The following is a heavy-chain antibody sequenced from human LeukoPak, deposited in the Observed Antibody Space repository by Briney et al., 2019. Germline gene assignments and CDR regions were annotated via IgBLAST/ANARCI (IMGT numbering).Heavy chain of an antibody. D-gene: IGHD3-22*01. CDR1: GGSFSGYY. V-gene: IGHV4-34*01. Sequence: SETLSLTCAVYGGSFSGYYWSWIRQPPGKGLEWIGEINHSGSTNYNPSLKSRVTISVDTSKNQFSLKLSSVTAADTAVYYCARVKTDSSGYYYSAFDIWGQGTMVTVSS. J-gene: IGHJ3*02. CDR2: INHSGST. CDR3: ARVKTDSSGYYYSAFDI.